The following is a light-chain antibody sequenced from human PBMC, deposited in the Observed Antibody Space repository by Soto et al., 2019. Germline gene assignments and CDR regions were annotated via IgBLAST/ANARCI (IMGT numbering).Light chain of an antibody. Sequence: EIVLTQSPGTLSLSPGERATLSSRASQSVSSSYLAWYQQKPGQAPRLLIYGASSRATGIPDRFSGSGSGTDFTLTISRLEPADFAVYYCQQYGSSPWTFGQGTKVEIK. CDR3: QQYGSSPWT. CDR2: GAS. V-gene: IGKV3-20*01. CDR1: QSVSSSY. J-gene: IGKJ1*01.